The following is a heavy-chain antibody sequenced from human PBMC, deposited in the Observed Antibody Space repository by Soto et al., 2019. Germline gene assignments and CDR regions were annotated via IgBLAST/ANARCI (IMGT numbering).Heavy chain of an antibody. CDR3: TRRRRWHREH. CDR2: IYYSGNT. J-gene: IGHJ1*01. CDR1: GDSISSGDYY. V-gene: IGHV4-30-4*01. D-gene: IGHD3-16*02. Sequence: SETLSLTCTVSGDSISSGDYYWSWIRQPPGKGLEWIGCIYYSGNTYYNPSLKSRFTISVDTSKNQLSLQLSSVTVADTSVYSWTRRRRWHREHWGRGTLVTVSS.